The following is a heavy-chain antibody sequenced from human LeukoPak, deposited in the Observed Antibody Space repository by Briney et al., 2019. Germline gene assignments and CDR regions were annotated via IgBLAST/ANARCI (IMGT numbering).Heavy chain of an antibody. CDR2: ISGSGGST. CDR3: AKDHFGFGELSVMDV. Sequence: QPGGSLRLSCAASGFTFSSYGMSWVRQAPGKGLEWVSAISGSGGSTYYADSVKGRFTISRDNSKNTLYLQMNSLRAEDTAVYYCAKDHFGFGELSVMDVWGKGTTVTISS. D-gene: IGHD3-10*01. J-gene: IGHJ6*03. CDR1: GFTFSSYG. V-gene: IGHV3-23*01.